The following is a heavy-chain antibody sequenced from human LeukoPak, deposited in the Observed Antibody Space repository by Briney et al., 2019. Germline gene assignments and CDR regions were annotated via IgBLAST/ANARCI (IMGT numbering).Heavy chain of an antibody. CDR3: ARDIVAGNLFDY. CDR1: GFIFSSYW. Sequence: PGGTLRLSCAASGFIFSSYWMSWVRQAPGQGLEWMGGIIPIFGTANYAQKFQGRVTITADESTSTAYMELSSLRSEDTAVYYCARDIVAGNLFDYWGQGTLVTVSS. D-gene: IGHD5-12*01. V-gene: IGHV1-69*01. J-gene: IGHJ4*02. CDR2: IIPIFGTA.